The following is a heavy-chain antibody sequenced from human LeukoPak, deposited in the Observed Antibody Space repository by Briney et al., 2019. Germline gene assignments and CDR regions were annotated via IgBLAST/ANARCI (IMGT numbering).Heavy chain of an antibody. CDR3: AKDLVYYYDSLPAPHAFDI. J-gene: IGHJ3*02. D-gene: IGHD3-22*01. CDR2: ISVSGDST. Sequence: PGGSQRLSCAASGFTFSSYAMSWVRQAPGKGLEWVSGISVSGDSTYYADSVKGRFIISRDNSKNTLYLQMNSLRAEDTAVYYCAKDLVYYYDSLPAPHAFDIWGQGTMVTVSS. CDR1: GFTFSSYA. V-gene: IGHV3-23*01.